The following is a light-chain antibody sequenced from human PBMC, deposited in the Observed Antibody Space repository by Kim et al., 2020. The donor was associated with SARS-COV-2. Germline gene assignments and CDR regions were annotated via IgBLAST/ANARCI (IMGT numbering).Light chain of an antibody. V-gene: IGKV3-20*01. Sequence: EVLLTQSPGTLSLSPGERAILSCRASRSVSSSYLAWYQHKPGQSPRLLIHGASSRATGVPDRFRGGGSGTDFTLTITRLEPEDFAVYYCQQYVQSPTPFGQGTRPE. CDR2: GAS. J-gene: IGKJ5*01. CDR3: QQYVQSPTP. CDR1: RSVSSSY.